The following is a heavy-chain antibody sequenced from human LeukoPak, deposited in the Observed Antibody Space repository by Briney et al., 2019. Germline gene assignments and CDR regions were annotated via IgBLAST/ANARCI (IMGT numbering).Heavy chain of an antibody. CDR1: GYTFTSYH. CDR3: ARDYVDDIPMIKDY. D-gene: IGHD2-8*01. V-gene: IGHV1-46*01. Sequence: GALVKVSCKASGYTFTSYHMHWVRQAPGQGLEWMGKINLSGGSTTYAQKFQGRVTMTRDTSTSTVYMELSSLRSEDTAVYYCARDYVDDIPMIKDYWGQGTLVTVSS. J-gene: IGHJ4*02. CDR2: INLSGGST.